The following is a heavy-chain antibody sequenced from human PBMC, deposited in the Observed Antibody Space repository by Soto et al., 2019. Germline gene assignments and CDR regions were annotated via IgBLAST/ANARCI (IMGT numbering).Heavy chain of an antibody. J-gene: IGHJ6*02. V-gene: IGHV3-23*01. CDR1: GFTYSSYA. Sequence: GGSLRLSCAASGFTYSSYAMSWVRQAPGKGLEWVSAISSSGGSTYYADSVKGRFTISRDNSKNTLYLQMNSLRAEDTAVYYCAKRILAGLTATNYYYYGMDVWGQGTTVTVSS. CDR2: ISSSGGST. CDR3: AKRILAGLTATNYYYYGMDV. D-gene: IGHD6-19*01.